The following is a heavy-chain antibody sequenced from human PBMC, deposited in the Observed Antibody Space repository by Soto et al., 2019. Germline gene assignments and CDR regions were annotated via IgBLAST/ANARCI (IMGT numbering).Heavy chain of an antibody. V-gene: IGHV3-15*01. CDR1: GFTFNNAW. J-gene: IGHJ4*02. CDR3: TTAENYYDSSSFDY. CDR2: IKSKTDGGTT. D-gene: IGHD3-22*01. Sequence: PGGSLRLSYVASGFTFNNAWMNWVRQAPGKGLEWVGRIKSKTDGGTTDYAALVKGRFTISRDDSKTTLYLQMNGLKTEDTAVYYCTTAENYYDSSSFDYWGQGTLVTVSS.